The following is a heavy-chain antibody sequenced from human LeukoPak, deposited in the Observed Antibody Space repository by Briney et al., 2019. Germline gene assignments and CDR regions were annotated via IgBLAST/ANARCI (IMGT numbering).Heavy chain of an antibody. D-gene: IGHD3-3*01. J-gene: IGHJ5*02. CDR1: RYTFTSYD. V-gene: IGHV1-8*01. CDR3: ARTSRGVGFLVDP. CDR2: MSPDSGDT. Sequence: ASVKVSCKASRYTFTSYDINWMRQASGRGLEWLGWMSPDSGDTGYAENFQGRITMTSDTSISTAYMELSSLRSEDTAIYYCARTSRGVGFLVDPWGQGTLVTVSS.